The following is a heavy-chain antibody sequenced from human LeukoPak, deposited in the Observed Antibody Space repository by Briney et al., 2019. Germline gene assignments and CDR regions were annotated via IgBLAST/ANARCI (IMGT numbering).Heavy chain of an antibody. J-gene: IGHJ4*02. CDR1: GGSISSSSYY. Sequence: PETLSLTCTVSGGSISSSSYYWGWIRQPPGKGLEWIGSIYYSGSTYYNPSLKSRVTISVDTSKNQFSLKLSSVTAADTAVYYCARGSRDSSGYIDYWGQGTLVTVSS. CDR3: ARGSRDSSGYIDY. D-gene: IGHD3-22*01. CDR2: IYYSGST. V-gene: IGHV4-39*07.